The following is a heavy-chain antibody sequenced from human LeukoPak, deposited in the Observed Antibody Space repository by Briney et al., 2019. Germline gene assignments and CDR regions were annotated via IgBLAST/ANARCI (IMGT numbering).Heavy chain of an antibody. V-gene: IGHV4-34*01. Sequence: ASETLSLTCAVYGGSFSGYYWSWIRQPPGKGLEWIGEINHSGSTNYDPSLKSRVTISVDTSKNQFSLKLSSVTAADTAVYYCARVTDYRGIDYWGQGTLVTVSS. CDR2: INHSGST. J-gene: IGHJ4*02. CDR3: ARVTDYRGIDY. CDR1: GGSFSGYY. D-gene: IGHD4-11*01.